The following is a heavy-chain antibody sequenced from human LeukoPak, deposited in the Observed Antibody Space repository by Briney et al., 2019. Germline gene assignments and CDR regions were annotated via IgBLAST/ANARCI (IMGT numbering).Heavy chain of an antibody. J-gene: IGHJ4*02. V-gene: IGHV3-74*03. CDR3: ARDSAAVQFDY. D-gene: IGHD6-13*01. Sequence: GGSLRLSCAASGFTFSVYYMFWVRQAPGEGLVWVSNISPDATNSKYADFVEGRFAISRDNAKNTLYLQMNSLRAEDTAVYYCARDSAAVQFDYWGQGTLVTVSS. CDR1: GFTFSVYY. CDR2: ISPDATNS.